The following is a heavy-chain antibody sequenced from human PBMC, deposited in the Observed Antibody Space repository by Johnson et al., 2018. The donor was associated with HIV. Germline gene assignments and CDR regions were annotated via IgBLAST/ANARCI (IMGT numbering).Heavy chain of an antibody. CDR1: GFTFSDYY. V-gene: IGHV3-11*04. Sequence: QVQLVESGGGLVKPGGSLRLSCVVSGFTFSDYYMSWIRQAPGKGLEWVSYISSSGSTIYYADSVKGRFTISRDNAKNSLSLQMNSLEAEDTAVYYCAGESGYDYVWSARVAFDIWGQGTMVTVSS. CDR2: ISSSGSTI. CDR3: AGESGYDYVWSARVAFDI. J-gene: IGHJ3*02. D-gene: IGHD3-16*01.